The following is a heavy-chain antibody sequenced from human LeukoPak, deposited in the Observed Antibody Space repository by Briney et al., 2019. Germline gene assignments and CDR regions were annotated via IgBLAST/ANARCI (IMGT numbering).Heavy chain of an antibody. J-gene: IGHJ5*02. D-gene: IGHD3-10*01. CDR3: ARFYGSGGGFDP. V-gene: IGHV3-21*01. CDR2: ISSSSSYI. Sequence: GGFLRLSCAASGFTFSSYSMNWVRQAPGKGLEWVSSISSSSSYIYYVDSVKGRFTISRDNAKNSLYLQMNSLRAEDTAVYYCARFYGSGGGFDPWGQGTLVTVSS. CDR1: GFTFSSYS.